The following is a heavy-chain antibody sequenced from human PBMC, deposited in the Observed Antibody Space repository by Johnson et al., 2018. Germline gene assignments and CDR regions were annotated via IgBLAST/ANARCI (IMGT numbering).Heavy chain of an antibody. CDR3: AKADVDTGMVNFFDY. V-gene: IGHV3-9*01. CDR1: GFTFDEYA. D-gene: IGHD5-18*01. Sequence: VQLVESGGGLVQPGRSLRLSCAASGFTFDEYAMHWVRQAPGKGLEWVSGISWGSGSIGYADSVKGRFTIPRDNAKNSLYLEMNSLRAEDTALYYCAKADVDTGMVNFFDYWGQGTLVTVSS. CDR2: ISWGSGSI. J-gene: IGHJ4*02.